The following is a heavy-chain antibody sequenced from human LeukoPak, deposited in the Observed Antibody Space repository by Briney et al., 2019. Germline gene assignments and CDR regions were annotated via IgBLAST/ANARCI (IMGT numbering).Heavy chain of an antibody. D-gene: IGHD6-13*01. J-gene: IGHJ6*03. CDR1: GYTFTSYA. Sequence: GASVKVSCKASGYTFTSYAMNWVRQAPRQGLEWMGWINTNTGNPTYAQGFTGRFVFSLDTSVSTAYQQISSLKAEDTAVYYCARGGEAMYTSSWFWDYYYYMDVWGKGTTATVSS. CDR2: INTNTGNP. V-gene: IGHV7-4-1*02. CDR3: ARGGEAMYTSSWFWDYYYYMDV.